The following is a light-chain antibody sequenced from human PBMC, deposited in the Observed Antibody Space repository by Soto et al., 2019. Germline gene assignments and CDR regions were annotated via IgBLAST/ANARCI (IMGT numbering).Light chain of an antibody. Sequence: EIVLTQSPGTLSLSPGERATLSWRASQSVSSSYLAWYQQKPGQAPRLLIYGASSRATGIPDRFSGSGSGTDFTLTISRLEPEDFAVYYCQQYGSSYTFGQGTKLEIK. CDR1: QSVSSSY. CDR3: QQYGSSYT. J-gene: IGKJ2*01. V-gene: IGKV3-20*01. CDR2: GAS.